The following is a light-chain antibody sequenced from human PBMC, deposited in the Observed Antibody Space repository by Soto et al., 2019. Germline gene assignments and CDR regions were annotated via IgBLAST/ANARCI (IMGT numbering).Light chain of an antibody. CDR3: QQRGSWPLIT. CDR1: QSVSTS. CDR2: EAS. V-gene: IGKV3-11*01. J-gene: IGKJ5*01. Sequence: ETVLTQSPASLSLSPGERATLSCRASQSVSTSLAWYQQRPGQAPRLLIHEASSRATGIPARFSGSGSGTDFTLTISSLEFEDSAVYYCQQRGSWPLITFGQGTRLEIK.